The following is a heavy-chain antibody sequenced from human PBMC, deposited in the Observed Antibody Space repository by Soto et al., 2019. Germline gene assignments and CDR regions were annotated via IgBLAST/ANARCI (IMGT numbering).Heavy chain of an antibody. D-gene: IGHD5-18*01. V-gene: IGHV3-23*01. Sequence: AGGSLRLSCAASGFIFSSYAMSWVRQAPGKGLEWVAVISGSGDITNYADSVKGRFTISRDNSKNTLFLQMNSLRAEDTAVYYCAKHHGYRSLSGMDVWGQGTTVTVSS. CDR3: AKHHGYRSLSGMDV. J-gene: IGHJ6*02. CDR2: ISGSGDIT. CDR1: GFIFSSYA.